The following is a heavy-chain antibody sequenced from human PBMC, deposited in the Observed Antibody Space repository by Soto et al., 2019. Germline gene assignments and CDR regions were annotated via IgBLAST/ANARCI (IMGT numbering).Heavy chain of an antibody. Sequence: SETLSLTCTVSGGSISSYYWSWIRQPPGKGLEWIGYIYCSGSTNYNPSLKSRVTISVDTSKNQFSLKLSSVTAADTAVYYCARVEDIAARPDLRAFDIWGQGTMVTVSS. CDR3: ARVEDIAARPDLRAFDI. CDR2: IYCSGST. D-gene: IGHD6-6*01. J-gene: IGHJ3*02. V-gene: IGHV4-59*01. CDR1: GGSISSYY.